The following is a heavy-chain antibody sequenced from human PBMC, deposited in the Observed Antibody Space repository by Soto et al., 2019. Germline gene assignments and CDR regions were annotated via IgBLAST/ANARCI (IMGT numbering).Heavy chain of an antibody. J-gene: IGHJ4*02. CDR1: GYSITGGYY. Sequence: SETLSLTCAVSGYSITGGYYWGWVRQAPGKGLEWIGSIYRSGRTYYNPSLKSRVTISVDTSKNQFSLKLTSVTAADTAVYYCARDELLYYFDFWGRGTLVTVSS. CDR3: ARDELLYYFDF. V-gene: IGHV4-38-2*02. CDR2: IYRSGRT. D-gene: IGHD1-7*01.